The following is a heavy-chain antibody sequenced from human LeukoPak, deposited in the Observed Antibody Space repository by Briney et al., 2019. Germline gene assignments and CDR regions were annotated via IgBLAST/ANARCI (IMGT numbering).Heavy chain of an antibody. CDR2: ISAYNGNT. J-gene: IGHJ5*02. CDR3: ARDGDYGSGSYQNWFDP. V-gene: IGHV1-18*01. CDR1: GYTFTSYG. D-gene: IGHD3-10*01. Sequence: ASVTVSCKASGYTFTSYGISWVRQAPGQGLEWMGWISAYNGNTNYAQKLQGRVTMTTDTSTSTAYMELRSLRSDDTAVYYCARDGDYGSGSYQNWFDPWGQGTLVTVSS.